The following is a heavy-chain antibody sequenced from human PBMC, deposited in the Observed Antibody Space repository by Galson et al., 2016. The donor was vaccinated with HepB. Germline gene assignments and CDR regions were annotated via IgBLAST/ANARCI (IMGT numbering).Heavy chain of an antibody. Sequence: SLRLSCAASKFTFSTYTMNWVRQAPGKGLEWVSYISSDSGTIYYADSVKGRFTISRDNAKNSLYLQMNSLRAEDTAVYYCARTAFSYSGSYWWFDPGGQGTLDT. CDR2: ISSDSGTI. V-gene: IGHV3-48*01. D-gene: IGHD1-26*01. CDR3: ARTAFSYSGSYWWFDP. J-gene: IGHJ5*02. CDR1: KFTFSTYT.